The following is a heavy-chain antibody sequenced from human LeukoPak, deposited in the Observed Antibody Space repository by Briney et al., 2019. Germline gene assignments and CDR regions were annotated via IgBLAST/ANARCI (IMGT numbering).Heavy chain of an antibody. J-gene: IGHJ4*02. D-gene: IGHD3-16*02. CDR2: INHSGST. CDR3: ARGLRAQGLYDYVCGSYRRHLYFDY. CDR1: GGSFSGYY. V-gene: IGHV4-34*01. Sequence: SETLSLTCAVYGGSFSGYYWSWIRQPPGKGLEWIGEINHSGSTNYNPSLKSRVTISVDTSKNQFALKLSSVTAADTAVYYCARGLRAQGLYDYVCGSYRRHLYFDYWGQGTLVTVSS.